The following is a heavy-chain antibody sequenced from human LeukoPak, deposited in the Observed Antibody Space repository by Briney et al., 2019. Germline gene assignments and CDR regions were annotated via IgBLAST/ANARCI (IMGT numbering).Heavy chain of an antibody. CDR3: ARDPLTSSSWDWFDP. J-gene: IGHJ5*02. CDR2: IYYSGST. D-gene: IGHD6-13*01. CDR1: GGSISSGGYY. Sequence: SQTLSLTYTVSGGSISSGGYYWSWIRQHPGKGLEWIGYIYYSGSTYYNPSLKSRVTISVDTSKNQFSLKLSSVTAADTAVYYCARDPLTSSSWDWFDPWGQGTLVTVSS. V-gene: IGHV4-31*03.